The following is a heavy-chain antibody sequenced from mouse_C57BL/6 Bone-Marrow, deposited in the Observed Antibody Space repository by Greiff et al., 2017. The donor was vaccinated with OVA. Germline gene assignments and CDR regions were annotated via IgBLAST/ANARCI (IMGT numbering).Heavy chain of an antibody. V-gene: IGHV1-26*01. J-gene: IGHJ4*01. CDR2: INPNNGGT. CDR3: ARTHYSNYNAMDY. Sequence: EVQLQQSGPELVKPGASVKISCKASGYTFTDYYMNWVKQSHGKSLEWIGDINPNNGGTSYNQKFKGKATLTVDKSSSTAYMELRSLTSEDSAVYYCARTHYSNYNAMDYWGQGTSVTVSS. CDR1: GYTFTDYY. D-gene: IGHD2-5*01.